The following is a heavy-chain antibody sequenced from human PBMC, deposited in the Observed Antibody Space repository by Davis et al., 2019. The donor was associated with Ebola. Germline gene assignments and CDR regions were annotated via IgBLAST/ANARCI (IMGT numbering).Heavy chain of an antibody. D-gene: IGHD2/OR15-2a*01. V-gene: IGHV5-51*01. CDR3: ARQESLYGSSDY. CDR1: GYSFTSYW. Sequence: GESLKISCKGSGYSFTSYWIGWVRQMPGKGLEWMGIIYPGDSDTRYSPSFQGQVTISVDRSISTAYLQWRSLKASDIAMYYCARQESLYGSSDYWGQGTLVTVSS. CDR2: IYPGDSDT. J-gene: IGHJ4*02.